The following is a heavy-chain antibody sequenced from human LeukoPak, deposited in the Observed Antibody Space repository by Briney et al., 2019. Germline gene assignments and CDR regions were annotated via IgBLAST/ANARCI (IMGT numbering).Heavy chain of an antibody. D-gene: IGHD2-8*01. V-gene: IGHV4-34*01. CDR3: ARDLCTNGVCYKAEYFQH. J-gene: IGHJ1*01. CDR2: INHSGST. Sequence: SETLSLTCAVYGGSFSGYYWSWIRQPPGKGLEWIGEINHSGSTNYNPSLKSRVTISVDTSKNQFSLKLSSVTAADTAVYYCARDLCTNGVCYKAEYFQHWGQGTLVTVSS. CDR1: GGSFSGYY.